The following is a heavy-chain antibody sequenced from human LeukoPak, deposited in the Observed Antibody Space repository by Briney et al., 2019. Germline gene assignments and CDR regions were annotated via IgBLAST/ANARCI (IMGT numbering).Heavy chain of an antibody. Sequence: SETLSLTCTVSGGSISSSSYYWGWIRQPPGKGLEWIGSIYHSGSTYYNPSLKSRVTISVDRSKNQFSLKLSFVTAADTAVYYCAARHYYDSSGYYWGQGTLVTVSS. CDR2: IYHSGST. CDR3: AARHYYDSSGYY. D-gene: IGHD3-22*01. CDR1: GGSISSSSYY. V-gene: IGHV4-39*07. J-gene: IGHJ4*02.